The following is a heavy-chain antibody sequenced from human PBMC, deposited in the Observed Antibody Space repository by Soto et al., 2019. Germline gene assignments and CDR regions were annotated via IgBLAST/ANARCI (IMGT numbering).Heavy chain of an antibody. V-gene: IGHV4-30-4*01. CDR1: GGSISSGDYY. Sequence: QVQLQESGPGLVKPSQTLSLTCTVSGGSISSGDYYWSWIRQPPGKGLEWIGYIYYSGSTYYNPSLKSRVTISVDTSKNQFSLKLSSVTAADTAVYYCARYPGALFSSGSLDYWGQGTLVTVSS. D-gene: IGHD3-3*01. CDR2: IYYSGST. CDR3: ARYPGALFSSGSLDY. J-gene: IGHJ4*02.